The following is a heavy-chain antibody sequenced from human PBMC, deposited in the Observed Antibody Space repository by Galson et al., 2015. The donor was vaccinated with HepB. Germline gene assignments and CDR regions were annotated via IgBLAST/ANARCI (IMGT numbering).Heavy chain of an antibody. CDR2: IWYDGSNK. V-gene: IGHV3-33*01. J-gene: IGHJ4*02. CDR3: ARDDSSGYSYYFDY. CDR1: GFTFSSYR. Sequence: SLRLSCAASGFTFSSYRMHWVRQAPGKGLEWVAVIWYDGSNKYYADSVKGRFTISRDNSKNTLYLQMDSLRAEDTAVYYCARDDSSGYSYYFDYWGQVTLVTVSS. D-gene: IGHD3-22*01.